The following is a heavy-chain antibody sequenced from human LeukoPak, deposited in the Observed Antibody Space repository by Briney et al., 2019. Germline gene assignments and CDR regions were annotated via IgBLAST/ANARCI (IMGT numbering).Heavy chain of an antibody. D-gene: IGHD6-13*01. V-gene: IGHV4-4*07. CDR3: AREASIAAAGWVSDY. CDR2: ISTSGIT. Sequence: SETLSLTCTVSGGSINSNYWTWIRQPAGKGLEWIGRISTSGITNYSPSLKSRVTISLDKSKNQFSLILASVTAADTALYYCAREASIAAAGWVSDYWGQGTLVTVSS. CDR1: GGSINSNY. J-gene: IGHJ4*02.